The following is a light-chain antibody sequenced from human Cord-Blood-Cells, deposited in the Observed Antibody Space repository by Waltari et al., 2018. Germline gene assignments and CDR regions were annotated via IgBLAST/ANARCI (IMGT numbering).Light chain of an antibody. J-gene: IGLJ2*01. CDR2: EVS. V-gene: IGLV2-14*01. CDR1: SRDGGGLTS. Sequence: QSALTQPASVSGSPGQSITISCTGTSRDGGGLTSVPWYQKHPGKAPKLMIYEVSNRPSGFSNRFSGPKSGNTASLTISGLQAEDEADYYCSSYTSSSTLVFGGGTKLTVL. CDR3: SSYTSSSTLV.